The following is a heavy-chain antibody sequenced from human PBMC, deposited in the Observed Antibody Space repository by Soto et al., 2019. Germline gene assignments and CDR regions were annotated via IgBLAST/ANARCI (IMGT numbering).Heavy chain of an antibody. CDR1: GDNFAGYG. V-gene: IGHV5-51*01. CDR2: IYPSDSDT. CDR3: ARGGVSTRTFDY. D-gene: IGHD3-3*01. J-gene: IGHJ4*02. Sequence: PGESVNISCKVYGDNFAGYGIAWVLQMPGKGLELMGIIYPSDSDTRYRPSFQGQVTISADKSISSAYLQWSSLRSSDTAMYYCARGGVSTRTFDYWGQGTPVTVSS.